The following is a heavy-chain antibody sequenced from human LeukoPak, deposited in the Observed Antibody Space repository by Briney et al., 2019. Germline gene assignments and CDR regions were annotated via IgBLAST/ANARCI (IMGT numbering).Heavy chain of an antibody. V-gene: IGHV5-51*01. D-gene: IGHD3-3*01. CDR1: GYTFTNEW. J-gene: IGHJ4*02. CDR2: IYPGDSDT. Sequence: GESLKISCKASGYTFTNEWIGWVRQMPGEGLEWMGIIYPGDSDTRYSPSFQGQVTISADKSINIAYMQWNSLKASDTAVYYCAKSGFGVTNYRWGQGTLVTVSS. CDR3: AKSGFGVTNYR.